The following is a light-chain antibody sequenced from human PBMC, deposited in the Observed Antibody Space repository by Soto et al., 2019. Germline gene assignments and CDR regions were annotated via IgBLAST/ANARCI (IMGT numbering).Light chain of an antibody. CDR2: KAS. CDR3: PLTYSPPLT. V-gene: IGKV1-5*03. CDR1: QTISSW. J-gene: IGKJ4*01. Sequence: SRCTLYRSERDRVTITCRASQTISSWLAWYQQKPGKAPNLLIYKASTLASGVPSRFSGSGSGTDFTLTISSLQPEDFATYCCPLTYSPPLTSGGGTK.